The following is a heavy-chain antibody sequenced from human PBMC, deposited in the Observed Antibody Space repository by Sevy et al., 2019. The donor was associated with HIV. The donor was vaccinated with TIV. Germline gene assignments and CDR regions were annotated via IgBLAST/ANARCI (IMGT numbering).Heavy chain of an antibody. CDR3: ARHPYCCGGSCYLFDY. V-gene: IGHV4-39*01. D-gene: IGHD2-15*01. Sequence: SETLSLTCTVSGGSISSSSYYWGWIRQPPGKGLEWIGSIYYSGSTYYNPSLKSRVTISLDTSKNQFSLKLSSVTAADTAVYYCARHPYCCGGSCYLFDYWGQGTLVTVSS. CDR2: IYYSGST. J-gene: IGHJ4*02. CDR1: GGSISSSSYY.